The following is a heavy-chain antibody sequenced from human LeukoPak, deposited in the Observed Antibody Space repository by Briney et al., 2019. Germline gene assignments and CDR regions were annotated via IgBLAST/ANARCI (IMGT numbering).Heavy chain of an antibody. V-gene: IGHV4-59*12. CDR2: MSYIGIT. J-gene: IGHJ4*02. D-gene: IGHD7-27*01. CDR1: GDSMRSYY. Sequence: SETLSLTCTVSGDSMRSYYWSWIRQPPGQGLEWIGYMSYIGITNYNPSLKSRVTISVDRSKNQVSLKLTSLTAADTAVYYCARTTDWGSPAYSDYWGQGTLVTVSS. CDR3: ARTTDWGSPAYSDY.